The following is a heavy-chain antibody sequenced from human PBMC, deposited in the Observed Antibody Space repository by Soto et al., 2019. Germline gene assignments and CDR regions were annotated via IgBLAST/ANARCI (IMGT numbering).Heavy chain of an antibody. V-gene: IGHV3-21*01. CDR1: GFTFSSYS. D-gene: IGHD5-12*01. J-gene: IGHJ6*02. Sequence: GGSLRLSCAASGFTFSSYSMNWVRQAPGKGLEWVSSISSSSSYIYYADSVKGRFTISRDNAKNSLYLQMNSLRAEDTAVYYCASTITRIYYYYGMDVWGQGTTVTVSS. CDR3: ASTITRIYYYYGMDV. CDR2: ISSSSSYI.